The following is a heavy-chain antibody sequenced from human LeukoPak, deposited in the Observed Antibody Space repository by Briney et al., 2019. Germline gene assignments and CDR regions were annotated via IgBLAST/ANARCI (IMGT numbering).Heavy chain of an antibody. CDR2: IYYSGST. CDR3: ARGASRDYFDY. Sequence: SETLSLTCTVSGGSISSYYWSWIRQPPGKGLEWIGYIYYSGSTNYNPSLKSRVTISVDTSKNQFSLKLSSMTAADTAVYYCARGASRDYFDYWGQGTLVTVSS. V-gene: IGHV4-59*01. D-gene: IGHD5/OR15-5a*01. CDR1: GGSISSYY. J-gene: IGHJ4*02.